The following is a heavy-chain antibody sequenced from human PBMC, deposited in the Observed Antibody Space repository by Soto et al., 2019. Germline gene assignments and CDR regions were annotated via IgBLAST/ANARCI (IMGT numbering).Heavy chain of an antibody. CDR1: GFTFSDYY. J-gene: IGHJ4*02. D-gene: IGHD2-15*01. CDR3: AREMAALNYFDY. Sequence: GGSLRLSCAASGFTFSDYYMSWIRQAPGKGLEWVSYISSSSSTIYYADSVKGRFTISRDNAKNSLYLQMNSLRAEDTAVYYCAREMAALNYFDYWAREPWSPSPQ. CDR2: ISSSSSTI. V-gene: IGHV3-11*04.